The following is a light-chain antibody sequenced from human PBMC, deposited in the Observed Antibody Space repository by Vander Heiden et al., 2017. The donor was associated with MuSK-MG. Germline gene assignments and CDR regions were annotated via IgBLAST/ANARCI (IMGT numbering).Light chain of an antibody. V-gene: IGKV3-20*01. J-gene: IGKJ2*01. CDR2: GAS. CDR3: QQYGSSFYT. Sequence: EIVLTQSPGTLSLFPGERATLSCRTSQSISSSYLAWYQQKPGQAPRLLIYGASSRATGIPDRFSGSGSGTDFALTISRLEPEDFAVYYCQQYGSSFYTFGQGTKLEIK. CDR1: QSISSSY.